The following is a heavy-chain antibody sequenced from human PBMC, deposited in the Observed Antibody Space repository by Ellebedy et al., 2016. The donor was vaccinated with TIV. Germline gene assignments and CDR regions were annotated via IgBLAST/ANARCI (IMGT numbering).Heavy chain of an antibody. J-gene: IGHJ6*02. Sequence: GESLKISCAASGFTFSDYWMSWVRQAPGKGLEWVSYISGRSATTYYADSVNGRFTISRDDAKNSLYLQMNSLRDEDTAVYYCAGQGIAVGNIPSFQRYYYGMDVWGQGTTVTVSS. V-gene: IGHV3-48*02. CDR2: ISGRSATT. D-gene: IGHD6-19*01. CDR1: GFTFSDYW. CDR3: AGQGIAVGNIPSFQRYYYGMDV.